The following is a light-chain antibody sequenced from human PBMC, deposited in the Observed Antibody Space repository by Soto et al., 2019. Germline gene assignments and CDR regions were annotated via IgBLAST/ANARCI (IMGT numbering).Light chain of an antibody. CDR2: DVG. Sequence: QSALTQPXSVSGSPGQSITISCTGASSDVGSYNYVSWYQQHPGKAPKLMIYDVGNRPSGVSNRFSGSKSGNTASLTISGLQSEDEADYYCSSYTSTSTLVFGTGTKVTVL. CDR1: SSDVGSYNY. V-gene: IGLV2-14*01. CDR3: SSYTSTSTLV. J-gene: IGLJ1*01.